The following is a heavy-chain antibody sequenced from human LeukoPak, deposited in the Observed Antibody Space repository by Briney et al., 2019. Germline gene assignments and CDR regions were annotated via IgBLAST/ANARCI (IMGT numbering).Heavy chain of an antibody. CDR2: ISSTGSYI. Sequence: GGSLRLSCAASGFTLRSYSMNWVRQAPGKGLEWVSSISSTGSYIYYADSVKGRFTISRDNAQNSLYLQMNSLRADDTAVYYCAKVPPSPGWWYFDLWGRGTPGTVSS. J-gene: IGHJ2*01. V-gene: IGHV3-21*01. CDR1: GFTLRSYS. CDR3: AKVPPSPGWWYFDL.